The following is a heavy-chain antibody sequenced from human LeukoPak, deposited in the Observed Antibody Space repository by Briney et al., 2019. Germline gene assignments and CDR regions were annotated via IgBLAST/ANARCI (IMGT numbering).Heavy chain of an antibody. CDR2: ISSSGRYI. CDR3: AKTSLSDPSGHYYYMDV. V-gene: IGHV3-21*01. D-gene: IGHD3-3*01. J-gene: IGHJ6*03. CDR1: GFIFSNFS. Sequence: PGGSLRLSCAASGFIFSNFSLNWVRQAPGKGLEWVSSISSSGRYIYYADSVKGRFTISRDNSQNTVSLQLNNLRIEDTALYYCAKTSLSDPSGHYYYMDVWGKGTTVTASS.